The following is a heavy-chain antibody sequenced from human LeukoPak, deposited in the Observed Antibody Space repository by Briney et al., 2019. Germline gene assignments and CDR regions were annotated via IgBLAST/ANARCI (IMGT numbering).Heavy chain of an antibody. CDR3: AKGYYDYVWGSYYFDY. D-gene: IGHD3-16*01. CDR2: ISGSGGST. CDR1: GFTFSSYA. Sequence: GGSLRLSCAASGFTFSSYAMSWVRQAPGKGLEWVASISGSGGSTYYADSVKGRFTISRDNSRDTLYLQMNSLRAEDTAVYYCAKGYYDYVWGSYYFDYWGQGTLVTVSS. J-gene: IGHJ4*02. V-gene: IGHV3-23*01.